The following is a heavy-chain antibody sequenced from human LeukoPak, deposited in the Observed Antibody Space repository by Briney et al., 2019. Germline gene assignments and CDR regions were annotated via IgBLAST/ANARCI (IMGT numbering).Heavy chain of an antibody. V-gene: IGHV4-59*01. D-gene: IGHD6-19*01. CDR1: GGSISSYY. J-gene: IGHJ4*02. CDR2: IYYSGST. Sequence: PSETLSLTCTVSGGSISSYYWSWIRQPPGEGLEWIGYIYYSGSTNYNPSLKSRVTISVDTSKTPFSLRLNSVTATDTAMYYCARGPNRYSSGWYYFDSWGQGTLVTVSS. CDR3: ARGPNRYSSGWYYFDS.